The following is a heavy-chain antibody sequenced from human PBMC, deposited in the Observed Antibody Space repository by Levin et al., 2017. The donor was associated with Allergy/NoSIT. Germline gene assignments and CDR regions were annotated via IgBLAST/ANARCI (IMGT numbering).Heavy chain of an antibody. J-gene: IGHJ4*02. CDR2: INTSGSNK. D-gene: IGHD4/OR15-4a*01. Sequence: GESLKISCAASGFTFRSYAMSWVRQAPGKGLEWVSGINTSGSNKYYADSVKGRFTISRDNSKNTLYMQMNSLRAEDTAVYYCAKRKANEVDDWGQGALVTVSS. CDR1: GFTFRSYA. CDR3: AKRKANEVDD. V-gene: IGHV3-23*01.